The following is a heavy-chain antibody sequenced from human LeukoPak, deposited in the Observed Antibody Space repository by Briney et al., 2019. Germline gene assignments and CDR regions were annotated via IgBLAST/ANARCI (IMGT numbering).Heavy chain of an antibody. CDR3: ARVRIGQQLDKYYYYAMDV. Sequence: ASVKVSCKASGYTFTDYYMHWVRQAPGQGLEWMGWINPNSGGTDYAQKFQGRVTMTTDTSISTAYMEVSRLRSDDTAVYYCARVRIGQQLDKYYYYAMDVWGQGTTVTVSS. J-gene: IGHJ6*02. D-gene: IGHD6-13*01. V-gene: IGHV1-2*02. CDR2: INPNSGGT. CDR1: GYTFTDYY.